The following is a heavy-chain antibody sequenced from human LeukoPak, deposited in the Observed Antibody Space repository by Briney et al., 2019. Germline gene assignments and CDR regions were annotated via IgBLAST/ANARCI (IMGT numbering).Heavy chain of an antibody. Sequence: PGGSLTLSCPPSGFTFSSYGIHWLHPAPAKGLEWVAVISYDGSNQSYADCVKGRFNISRDNSKNTLYLQMNSLRAEDTAVYYCAKDDSSGYYGHWGQGTLVTVSS. CDR1: GFTFSSYG. D-gene: IGHD3-22*01. V-gene: IGHV3-30*18. CDR2: ISYDGSNQ. CDR3: AKDDSSGYYGH. J-gene: IGHJ4*02.